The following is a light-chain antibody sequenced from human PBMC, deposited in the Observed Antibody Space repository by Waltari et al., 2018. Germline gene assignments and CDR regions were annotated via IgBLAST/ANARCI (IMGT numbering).Light chain of an antibody. CDR1: TSDLGSNKF. J-gene: IGLJ2*01. Sequence: QSALTQPASVSGSPGPSIAISCTGTTSDLGSNKFVSWYQQTPGKAPTPIIYDVTGRPSGVSDRFSGSKSGNTASLTISGLQAEDEADYYCSSYTSSRTLIFGGGTKVTV. CDR2: DVT. CDR3: SSYTSSRTLI. V-gene: IGLV2-14*01.